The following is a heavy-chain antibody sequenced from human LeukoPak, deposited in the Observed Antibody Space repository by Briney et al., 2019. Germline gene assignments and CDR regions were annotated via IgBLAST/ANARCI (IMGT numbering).Heavy chain of an antibody. CDR3: ARRGAAAGPSGWYFDL. CDR1: GYTLTELS. V-gene: IGHV1-24*01. CDR2: FDPEDGET. D-gene: IGHD6-13*01. Sequence: GASVKVSCKVSGYTLTELSMHWVRQAPGKGLEWMGGFDPEDGETIYAQKFQGRVTMTEDTSTDTAYMELSSLRSEDTAVYYCARRGAAAGPSGWYFDLWGRGTLVTVSS. J-gene: IGHJ2*01.